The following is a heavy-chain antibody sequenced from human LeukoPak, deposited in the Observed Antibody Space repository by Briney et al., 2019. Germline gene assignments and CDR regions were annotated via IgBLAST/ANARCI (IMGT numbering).Heavy chain of an antibody. J-gene: IGHJ4*02. Sequence: ASVKVSCKASGYTFTSYGISWVRQAPGQGLEWMGWISAYNGNTNYAQKLQGRVTMTTDTSTSTAYMELRSLRSDDTAVYCCARDYCSGGSCYELDYWGQGTLVTVSS. CDR3: ARDYCSGGSCYELDY. D-gene: IGHD2-15*01. V-gene: IGHV1-18*01. CDR1: GYTFTSYG. CDR2: ISAYNGNT.